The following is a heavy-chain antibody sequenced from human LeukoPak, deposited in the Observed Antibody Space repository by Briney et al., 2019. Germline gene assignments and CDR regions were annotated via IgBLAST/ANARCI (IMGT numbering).Heavy chain of an antibody. J-gene: IGHJ5*02. CDR3: ARGPLRHIVVVVAATRKPNWFDP. CDR1: GYTFTSYD. D-gene: IGHD2-15*01. V-gene: IGHV1-8*01. CDR2: MNPNSGNT. Sequence: ASVKVFCKASGYTFTSYDINWVRQATGQGLEWMGWMNPNSGNTGYAQKFQGRVTMTRNTSISTAYMELSSLRSEDTAVYYCARGPLRHIVVVVAATRKPNWFDPWGQGTLVTVSS.